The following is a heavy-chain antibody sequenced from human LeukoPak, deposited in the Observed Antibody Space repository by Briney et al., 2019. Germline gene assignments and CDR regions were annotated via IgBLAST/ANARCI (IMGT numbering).Heavy chain of an antibody. CDR3: AKAPYDSSGYMGD. J-gene: IGHJ4*02. CDR2: ISWNSGSI. Sequence: GGSLRLSCAASGFTFDDYVMHWVRQAPGKGLEWVSGISWNSGSIGYADSVKGRFTISRDNAKNSLYLQMNSLRAEDTALYYCAKAPYDSSGYMGDWGQGTLVTVSS. V-gene: IGHV3-9*01. CDR1: GFTFDDYV. D-gene: IGHD3-22*01.